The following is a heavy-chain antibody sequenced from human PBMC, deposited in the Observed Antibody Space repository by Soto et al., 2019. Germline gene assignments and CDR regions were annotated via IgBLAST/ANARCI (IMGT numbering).Heavy chain of an antibody. CDR3: ARDHCTNGVCYHNWFDP. J-gene: IGHJ5*02. CDR2: IYTSGST. D-gene: IGHD2-8*01. CDR1: RGSISGDY. V-gene: IGHV4-4*07. Sequence: SETLSLTCTVSRGSISGDYWSWIRQPAGEGREWIGRIYTSGSTNYNPSLKSRVTMSVDTSKNQFSLKLSSVTAADTAVYYCARDHCTNGVCYHNWFDPWGQGTLVTV.